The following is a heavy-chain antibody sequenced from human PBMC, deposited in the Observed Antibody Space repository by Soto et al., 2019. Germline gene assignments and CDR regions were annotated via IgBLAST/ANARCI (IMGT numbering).Heavy chain of an antibody. CDR1: GGSISSSSYY. Sequence: PSETLSLTCTVSGGSISSSSYYWGWIRQPPGKGLEWIGSIYYSGSTYYNPSLKSRVTISVDTSKNQFSLKLSSVTAADTAVYYCARREGILWFGELFGDAFDIWGQGTMVTVS. D-gene: IGHD3-10*01. CDR2: IYYSGST. J-gene: IGHJ3*02. V-gene: IGHV4-39*01. CDR3: ARREGILWFGELFGDAFDI.